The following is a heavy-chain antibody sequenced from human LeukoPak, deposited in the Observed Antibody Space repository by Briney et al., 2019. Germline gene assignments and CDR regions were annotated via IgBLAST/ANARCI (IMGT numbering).Heavy chain of an antibody. J-gene: IGHJ4*02. CDR1: GGSFSGYY. D-gene: IGHD6-19*01. V-gene: IGHV4-34*01. CDR3: ARGQWLVRVYYFDY. Sequence: SETLSLTCAVYGGSFSGYYCSWIRQPPGKGLEWIGEINHSGSTNYNPSLKSRVTISVDTSKNQFSLKLSSVTAADTAVYYCARGQWLVRVYYFDYWGQGTLVTVSS. CDR2: INHSGST.